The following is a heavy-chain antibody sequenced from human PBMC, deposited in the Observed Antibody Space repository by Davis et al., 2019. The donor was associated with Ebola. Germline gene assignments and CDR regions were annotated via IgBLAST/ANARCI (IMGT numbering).Heavy chain of an antibody. V-gene: IGHV5-51*01. CDR3: ARLRDGYNSRGYNWFDP. Sequence: GESLKISCKGSGYSFTSYWIGWVRQMPGKGLEWMGIIYPGDSDTRYSPSFQGQVTISADKSISTAYLQWSSLKASDIAMYYCARLRDGYNSRGYNWFDPWGQGTLVTVSS. CDR2: IYPGDSDT. J-gene: IGHJ5*02. D-gene: IGHD5-24*01. CDR1: GYSFTSYW.